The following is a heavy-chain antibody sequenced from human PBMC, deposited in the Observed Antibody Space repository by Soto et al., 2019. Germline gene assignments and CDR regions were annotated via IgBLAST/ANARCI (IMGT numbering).Heavy chain of an antibody. J-gene: IGHJ4*02. CDR1: GFTFSSYG. CDR3: ARRGPGTYFDY. D-gene: IGHD6-13*01. Sequence: PGGSLRLSCAPSGFTFSSYGMHWTRQAPGKGLEWVSVISGSGDSTYYADSVKGRFTISRDNSKNTLYLQMNSLRTEDTAVYYCARRGPGTYFDYWGQGTLVTVSS. CDR2: ISGSGDST. V-gene: IGHV3-23*01.